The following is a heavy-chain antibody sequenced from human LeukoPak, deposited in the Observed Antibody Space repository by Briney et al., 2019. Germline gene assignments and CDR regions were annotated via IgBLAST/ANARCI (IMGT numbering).Heavy chain of an antibody. D-gene: IGHD6-13*01. CDR3: AKMLRPAAGINWFDP. V-gene: IGHV3-23*01. Sequence: GGSLRLSCAASEFTFSSYAMNWVRQAPGKGLEWVSAISGSGGSTYYADSVKGRFTISRDNSKSTLYLQMNSLRAEDTAVYYCAKMLRPAAGINWFDPWGQGTLVTVSS. CDR2: ISGSGGST. CDR1: EFTFSSYA. J-gene: IGHJ5*02.